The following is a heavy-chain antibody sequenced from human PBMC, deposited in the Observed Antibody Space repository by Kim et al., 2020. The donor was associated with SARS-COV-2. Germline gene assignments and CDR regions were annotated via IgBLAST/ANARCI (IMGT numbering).Heavy chain of an antibody. J-gene: IGHJ5*02. V-gene: IGHV4-39*01. Sequence: SETLSLTCVVSGGSTSSSGDYWGWIRQPPGKGLEWIGSIYYRGSTFYNPSLKSRVTISVDTSRNRFSLKLSSVTAADTAVYYCARHPDSSAYLNGIDPWGQGTLVTVSS. CDR3: ARHPDSSAYLNGIDP. CDR1: GGSTSSSGDY. CDR2: IYYRGST. D-gene: IGHD3-22*01.